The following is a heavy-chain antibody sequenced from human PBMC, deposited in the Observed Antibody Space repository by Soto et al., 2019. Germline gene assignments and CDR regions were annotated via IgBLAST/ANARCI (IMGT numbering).Heavy chain of an antibody. CDR2: IYHSGST. D-gene: IGHD6-13*01. J-gene: IGHJ4*02. CDR1: GGSISSGGYS. CDR3: ASGQQLVRNY. Sequence: QLQLQESGSGLVKPSQTLSLTCAVSGGSISSGGYSWSWIRQPPGKGLEWIGYIYHSGSTYYNPSPKSRVTRSVGRSKNQSSLKLSSVTAADTAVYYCASGQQLVRNYWGQGTLVTVSS. V-gene: IGHV4-30-2*01.